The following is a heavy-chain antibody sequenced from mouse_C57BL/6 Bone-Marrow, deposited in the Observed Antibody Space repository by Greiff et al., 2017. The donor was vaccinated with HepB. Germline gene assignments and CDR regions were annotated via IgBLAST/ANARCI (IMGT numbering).Heavy chain of an antibody. J-gene: IGHJ1*03. Sequence: VQLKESGAELVRPGASVKLSCTASGFNIKDDYMHWVKQRPEQGLEWIGWIDTENGDTEYASNFQGKATITAATSSNTAYLQLSSLTSEETAVYYCTTLVWGTGTTVTVSS. CDR2: IDTENGDT. V-gene: IGHV14-4*01. CDR3: TTLV. CDR1: GFNIKDDY.